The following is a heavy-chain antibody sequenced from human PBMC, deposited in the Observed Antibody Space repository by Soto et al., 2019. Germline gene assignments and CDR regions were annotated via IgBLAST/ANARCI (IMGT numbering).Heavy chain of an antibody. V-gene: IGHV3-23*01. J-gene: IGHJ6*02. D-gene: IGHD1-1*01. CDR2: IRSSGDRT. Sequence: EVQLLESGGGLVQPGGSLRLSCAASGFTFSSYAMSWVRQAPGKGLEWVSVIRSSGDRTYYADSVKGRFTISRDNSKNTLYMQMNSLRAEDTAVYYCAKQQGPGTPYYYAMDAWGQGTTVTVSS. CDR1: GFTFSSYA. CDR3: AKQQGPGTPYYYAMDA.